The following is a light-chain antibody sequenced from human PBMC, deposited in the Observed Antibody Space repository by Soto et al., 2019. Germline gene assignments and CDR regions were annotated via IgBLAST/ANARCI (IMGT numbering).Light chain of an antibody. CDR2: GAS. V-gene: IGKV3-20*01. CDR3: QQYGSSPPIT. J-gene: IGKJ5*01. CDR1: QSVTNNY. Sequence: EVVLTQSHGTLSLSPGERATLSCRAIQSVTNNYLAWYQQRPGLAPRLLIYGASSRATGIPDRFSGSGSGTDFTLTISRLEPEDFAVYYCQQYGSSPPITFGQGTRLEIK.